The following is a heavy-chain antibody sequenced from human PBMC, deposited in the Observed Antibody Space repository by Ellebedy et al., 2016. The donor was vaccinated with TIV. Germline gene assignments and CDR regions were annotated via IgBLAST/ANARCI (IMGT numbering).Heavy chain of an antibody. D-gene: IGHD4-17*01. CDR2: ISDDGNTE. Sequence: GGSLRLXXAASGFTFTTYDMHWVRQAPGKGLEWVAVISDDGNTEYYADSVKGRFTISRDNSKNTLYLQMNSLRAEDTALYYCARDYGTQGYSQHWGQGTLVTVSS. CDR1: GFTFTTYD. CDR3: ARDYGTQGYSQH. V-gene: IGHV3-30-3*01. J-gene: IGHJ1*01.